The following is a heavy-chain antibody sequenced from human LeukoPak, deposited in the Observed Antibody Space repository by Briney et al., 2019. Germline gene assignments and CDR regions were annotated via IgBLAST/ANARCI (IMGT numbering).Heavy chain of an antibody. V-gene: IGHV4-30-2*01. CDR2: IYHSGST. Sequence: PSETLSLTCAVSGGSISSGGYSWSWIRQPPGKGLEWIGYIYHSGSTYYNPSLKSRVTISVDRSKNQFSLKLSSVTAADTAVYYCARGHSSGYYNAFDIWGQGTMVTVSS. CDR1: GGSISSGGYS. D-gene: IGHD3-22*01. CDR3: ARGHSSGYYNAFDI. J-gene: IGHJ3*02.